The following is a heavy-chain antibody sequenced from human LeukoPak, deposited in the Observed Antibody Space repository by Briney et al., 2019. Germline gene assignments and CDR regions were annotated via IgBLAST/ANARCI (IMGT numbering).Heavy chain of an antibody. J-gene: IGHJ4*02. V-gene: IGHV3-30*03. Sequence: GGSLRLSCAASGFTFSSYGMHWVRQAPGKGLEWVAVISYDGSNKYYADSVKGRFTISRDNAKNSLYLQMNSLRAEDTAVYYCARDSGYSSSPQYWGQGTLVTVSS. CDR3: ARDSGYSSSPQY. CDR2: ISYDGSNK. CDR1: GFTFSSYG. D-gene: IGHD6-13*01.